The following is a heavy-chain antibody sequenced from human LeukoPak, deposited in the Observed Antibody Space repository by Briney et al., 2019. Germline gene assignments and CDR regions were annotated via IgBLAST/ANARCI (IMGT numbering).Heavy chain of an antibody. V-gene: IGHV1-2*06. CDR3: ARDLIFGVVSATFDY. CDR1: GYTFTGYY. Sequence: GASVKVSCKASGYTFTGYYMHWVRQAPGQGLEWMGRINPNSGGTNYAQKFQGRVTMTRDTSISTAYMELSRLRSDDTAVYYCARDLIFGVVSATFDYWGQGTLVTVSS. CDR2: INPNSGGT. D-gene: IGHD3-3*01. J-gene: IGHJ4*02.